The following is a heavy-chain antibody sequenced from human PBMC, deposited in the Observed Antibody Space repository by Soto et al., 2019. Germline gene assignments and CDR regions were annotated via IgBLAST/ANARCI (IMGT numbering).Heavy chain of an antibody. J-gene: IGHJ6*02. CDR1: GFTFSSYS. CDR3: ARDLRSGAGYLSPPGGMDV. D-gene: IGHD5-18*01. V-gene: IGHV3-21*01. Sequence: EVQLVESGGGLVKPGGSLRLSCAASGFTFSSYSMNWVRQAPGKGLEWVSSISSSSSYIYYADSVKARFTISRDNAKNQLSLQMTARKAEDTALNYCARDLRSGAGYLSPPGGMDVWGQGTTVTVSS. CDR2: ISSSSSYI.